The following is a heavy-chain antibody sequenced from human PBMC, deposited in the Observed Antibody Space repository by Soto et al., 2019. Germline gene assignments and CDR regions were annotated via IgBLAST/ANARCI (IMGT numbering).Heavy chain of an antibody. CDR3: ARGLDCSSTSCYTPYYYYGMDV. Sequence: GGSLRLSCAASGFTFSSYSMNWVRQAPGKGLEWVSSISSSSSYIYYADSVKGRFTISRDNAKNSLYLQMNSLRAEDTAVYYCARGLDCSSTSCYTPYYYYGMDVWGQGTTVTAP. CDR2: ISSSSSYI. D-gene: IGHD2-2*02. CDR1: GFTFSSYS. J-gene: IGHJ6*02. V-gene: IGHV3-21*01.